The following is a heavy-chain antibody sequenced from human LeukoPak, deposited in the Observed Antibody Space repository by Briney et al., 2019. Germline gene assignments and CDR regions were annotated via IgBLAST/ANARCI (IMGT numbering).Heavy chain of an antibody. CDR3: AKDRMVRGRLYYYGMDV. V-gene: IGHV3-30*18. D-gene: IGHD3-10*01. CDR1: VFTFSSYG. J-gene: IGHJ6*02. Sequence: PGGSLRLSCAASVFTFSSYGMHWVRQAPGKGLEWVAVISYDGSNKYYADSVKGRFTISRDNSKNTLYLQMNSLRAEDTAVYYCAKDRMVRGRLYYYGMDVWGQGTTVTVSS. CDR2: ISYDGSNK.